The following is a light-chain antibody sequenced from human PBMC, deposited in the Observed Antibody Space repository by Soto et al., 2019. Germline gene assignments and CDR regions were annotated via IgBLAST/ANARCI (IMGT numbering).Light chain of an antibody. J-gene: IGLJ1*01. Sequence: QSVLTQPPSVSAAPGQKVTISCSGTSSNIGNSYVSWYQQLPGTAPKLLIYDDNKRPSGIPDRFSGSKSGTSATLGITGFQTGDEADYYCGSWDSSLSAYVFGTGTKVTVL. CDR1: SSNIGNSY. V-gene: IGLV1-51*01. CDR3: GSWDSSLSAYV. CDR2: DDN.